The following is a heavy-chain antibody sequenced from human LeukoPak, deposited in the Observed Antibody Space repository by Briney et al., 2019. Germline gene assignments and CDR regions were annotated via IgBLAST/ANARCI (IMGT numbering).Heavy chain of an antibody. CDR2: IYYKGNT. CDR1: GGSISSYY. J-gene: IGHJ4*02. D-gene: IGHD3-9*01. V-gene: IGHV4-59*08. Sequence: SETLSLTCSVSGGSISSYYWSWIRQPPGKGLEWIGYIYYKGNTNYNPSLKSRVTISVDTSKNQFSLNLTSVTAADTAVYYCARHHDILTGYPFDYWGQGTLVTVSS. CDR3: ARHHDILTGYPFDY.